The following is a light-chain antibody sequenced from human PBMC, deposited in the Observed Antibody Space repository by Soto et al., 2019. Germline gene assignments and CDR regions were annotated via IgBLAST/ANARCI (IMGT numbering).Light chain of an antibody. CDR3: HQYNSWPRGT. CDR2: DAS. CDR1: QSVSSY. V-gene: IGKV3-11*01. Sequence: EIVLTQSPATLSLSPGERATLSCRASQSVSSYLAWYQQKPGQAPRLLIYDASNRATGIPARFSGSGSGTDFTLTISRLEPEDFAVYYCHQYNSWPRGTFGPGTKVEIK. J-gene: IGKJ3*01.